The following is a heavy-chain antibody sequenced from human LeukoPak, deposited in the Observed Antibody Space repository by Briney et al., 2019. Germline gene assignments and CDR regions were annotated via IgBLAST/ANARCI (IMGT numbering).Heavy chain of an antibody. CDR2: TIPIFGTA. V-gene: IGHV1-69*05. D-gene: IGHD1-7*01. Sequence: ASVKVSCKASGGTFSSYAISWVRQAPGQGLEWMGGTIPIFGTANYAQKFQGRVTITTDESTSTAYMELSSLRSEDTAVYYCARGITGTTGYYYYYMDVWGKGTTVTVSS. J-gene: IGHJ6*03. CDR3: ARGITGTTGYYYYYMDV. CDR1: GGTFSSYA.